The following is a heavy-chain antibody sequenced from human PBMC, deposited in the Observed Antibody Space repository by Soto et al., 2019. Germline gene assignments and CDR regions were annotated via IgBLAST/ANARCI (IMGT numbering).Heavy chain of an antibody. CDR2: IYYSGST. V-gene: IGHV4-31*03. Sequence: TLSLTXTVSGGSISSGGYYWSWIRQHPGKGLEWIGYIYYSGSTYYNPSLKSRVTISVDTSKNQFSLKLSSVTAVDTAVYYCASYQQSYAFDIWGQGTMVTVS. D-gene: IGHD2-2*01. J-gene: IGHJ3*02. CDR1: GGSISSGGYY. CDR3: ASYQQSYAFDI.